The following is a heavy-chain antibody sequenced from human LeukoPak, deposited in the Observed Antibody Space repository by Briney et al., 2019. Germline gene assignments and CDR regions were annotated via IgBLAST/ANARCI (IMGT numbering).Heavy chain of an antibody. CDR2: ISAYNGNT. CDR3: ARVSYLGDIVVVVAAYGMDV. Sequence: ASVKVSCKASGYTFTSYGISWVRQAPGQGLECMGWISAYNGNTNYAQKLQGRVTMTTDTSTSTAYMELRSLRSDDTAVYYCARVSYLGDIVVVVAAYGMDVWGQGTTVTVSS. D-gene: IGHD2-15*01. V-gene: IGHV1-18*01. CDR1: GYTFTSYG. J-gene: IGHJ6*02.